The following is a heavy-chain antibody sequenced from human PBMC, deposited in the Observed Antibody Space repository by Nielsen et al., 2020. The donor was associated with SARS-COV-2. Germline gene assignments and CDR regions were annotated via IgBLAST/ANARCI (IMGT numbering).Heavy chain of an antibody. CDR3: ARDSGQWLVPGY. CDR2: INPNSGGT. Sequence: ASVTVSCKASGYTFTGYYMHWVRQAPGQGLEWMGRINPNSGGTNYAQKFQGRVTMTRDTSISTAYMELSRLRSDDTAVYYCARDSGQWLVPGYWGQGTLVTVSS. J-gene: IGHJ4*02. CDR1: GYTFTGYY. D-gene: IGHD6-19*01. V-gene: IGHV1-2*06.